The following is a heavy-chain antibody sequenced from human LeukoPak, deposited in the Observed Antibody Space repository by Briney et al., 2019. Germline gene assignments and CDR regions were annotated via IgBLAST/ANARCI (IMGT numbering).Heavy chain of an antibody. D-gene: IGHD3-10*01. CDR1: GFTFTAYW. Sequence: GGSLRLSCAASGFTFTAYWMHWVRQAPGKGLVWVSRIKTDGSSANYAGSVKGRFTISRDNAKNTLDLQMTSLRADDTAVYYCARGASSGYRIDYWGQGTLVTVSS. J-gene: IGHJ4*02. CDR3: ARGASSGYRIDY. CDR2: IKTDGSSA. V-gene: IGHV3-74*01.